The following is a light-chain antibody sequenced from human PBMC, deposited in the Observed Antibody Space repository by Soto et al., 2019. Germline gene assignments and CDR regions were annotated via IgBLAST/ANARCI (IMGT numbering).Light chain of an antibody. CDR3: QKSYSTPPWT. CDR1: QGITNR. J-gene: IGKJ1*01. V-gene: IGKV1-12*01. CDR2: EAS. Sequence: DIQMTQSPSSVSASVGDRVTITCRASQGITNRLAWYQQKPGKAPKLLIYEASSLQSGVPSRFSGSGSGTDFTLTISSLQPEDFATYYCQKSYSTPPWTFGQGTKVDIK.